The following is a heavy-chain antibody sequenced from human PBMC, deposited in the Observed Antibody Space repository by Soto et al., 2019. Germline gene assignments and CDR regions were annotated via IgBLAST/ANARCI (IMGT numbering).Heavy chain of an antibody. CDR3: ARFIVVVGSDI. J-gene: IGHJ3*02. V-gene: IGHV3-48*01. CDR2: IRSSSSTV. Sequence: LGGSLRRSCAASVFTFSSYSMNWVRQAPGKWLEWFSEIRSSSSTVXXADAVRVRXTVSRYKCKSLXYLERXSLRAEETPVYYCARFIVVVGSDIWCQGTMVTV. D-gene: IGHD2-15*01. CDR1: VFTFSSYS.